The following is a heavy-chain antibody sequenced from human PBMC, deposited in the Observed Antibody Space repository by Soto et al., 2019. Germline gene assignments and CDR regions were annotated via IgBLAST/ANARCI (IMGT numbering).Heavy chain of an antibody. CDR3: ARGGWNHLGNPNWFDP. CDR2: TYYRSKWYN. D-gene: IGHD1-1*01. V-gene: IGHV6-1*01. CDR1: GDSVSSNSAA. J-gene: IGHJ5*02. Sequence: SQTLSLTCAISGDSVSSNSAAWNWIRQPPSRGLEWLGRTYYRSKWYNDYAVSVKSRITINPDTSKNQFSLQLNSVTPEDTAVYYCARGGWNHLGNPNWFDPWGQGTLVTVSS.